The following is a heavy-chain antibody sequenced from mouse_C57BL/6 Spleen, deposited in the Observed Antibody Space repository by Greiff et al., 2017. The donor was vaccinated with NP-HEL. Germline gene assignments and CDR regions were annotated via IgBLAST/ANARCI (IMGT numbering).Heavy chain of an antibody. V-gene: IGHV14-4*01. D-gene: IGHD2-4*01. CDR2: IDPENGDT. CDR3: TTDYDYDY. Sequence: EVQLQQSGAELVRPGASVKLSCTASGFNIKDDYMHWVKQRPEQGLEWIGWIDPENGDTEYASKFQGKATITADTSSNTAYLQLSSLTSEDTAVYYCTTDYDYDYWGQSTTLTVSS. CDR1: GFNIKDDY. J-gene: IGHJ2*01.